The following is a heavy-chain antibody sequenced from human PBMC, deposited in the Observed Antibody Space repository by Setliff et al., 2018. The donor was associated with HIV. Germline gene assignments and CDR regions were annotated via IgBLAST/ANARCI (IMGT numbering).Heavy chain of an antibody. Sequence: GGSLRLSCAASGFTFSSYSMNWVRQAPGKGLEWISYNGIINGAKHYADSVKGRFTISRDNSKSTLYMQMNSLRAEDTAVYYCAKTREINNFWSGIDYWGQGTLVTVSS. CDR1: GFTFSSYS. CDR2: NGIINGAK. CDR3: AKTREINNFWSGIDY. V-gene: IGHV3-48*01. D-gene: IGHD3-3*01. J-gene: IGHJ4*02.